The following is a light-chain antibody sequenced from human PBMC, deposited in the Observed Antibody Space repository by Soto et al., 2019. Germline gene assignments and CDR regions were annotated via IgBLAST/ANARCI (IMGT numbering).Light chain of an antibody. V-gene: IGKV3-20*01. CDR3: QQDGTSPFH. J-gene: IGKJ5*01. CDR2: GAS. CDR1: QSIKNNF. Sequence: GFTQCPSVVSLSPGKRATLSCRVRQSIKNNFLAWYQQKPGQAPRLIIFGASSRSSGIPYRFSGSGSGTDFTLTVSRLEPEDFAVYYWQQDGTSPFHFGQGALLEI.